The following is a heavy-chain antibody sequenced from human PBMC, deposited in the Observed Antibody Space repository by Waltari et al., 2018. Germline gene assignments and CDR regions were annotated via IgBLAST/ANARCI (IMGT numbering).Heavy chain of an antibody. CDR2: ISSSSSTI. CDR1: GFTFSSYS. D-gene: IGHD5-12*01. Sequence: EVQLVESGGGLVQPGGSLRLSCAASGFTFSSYSMNWVRQAPGKGLEWVSYISSSSSTIYYADSVKGRFTISRDNAKNSLYLQMNSLRAEDTAVYYCARERWLQGPYFDYWGQGTLVIVSS. CDR3: ARERWLQGPYFDY. J-gene: IGHJ4*02. V-gene: IGHV3-48*04.